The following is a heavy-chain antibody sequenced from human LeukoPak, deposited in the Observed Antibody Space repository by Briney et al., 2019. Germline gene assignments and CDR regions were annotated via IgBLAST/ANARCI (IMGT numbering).Heavy chain of an antibody. V-gene: IGHV4-34*01. Sequence: SETLSLTCAVYGGSFSGYYWSWIRQPPGKGLEWIGEINHSGSTNYNPSLKSRVTISVDTSKNQFSLKLSSVTAADTAVYCCARVDIVAKGGWFDPWGQGTLVTVSS. D-gene: IGHD5-12*01. CDR2: INHSGST. CDR3: ARVDIVAKGGWFDP. J-gene: IGHJ5*02. CDR1: GGSFSGYY.